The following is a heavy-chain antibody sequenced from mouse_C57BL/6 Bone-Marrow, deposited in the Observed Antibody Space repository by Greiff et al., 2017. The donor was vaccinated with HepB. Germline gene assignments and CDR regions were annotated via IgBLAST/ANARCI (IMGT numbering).Heavy chain of an antibody. CDR3: ARRNYYGSSPHWYFDV. D-gene: IGHD1-1*01. J-gene: IGHJ1*03. V-gene: IGHV5-6*02. Sequence: EVKLVESGGDLVKPGGSLKLSCAASGFTFSSYGMSWVRQTPDKRLEWVATISSGGSYTYYPDSVKGRFTISRDNAKNTLYLQMSSLKSEDTAMYYCARRNYYGSSPHWYFDVWGTGTTVTVSS. CDR2: ISSGGSYT. CDR1: GFTFSSYG.